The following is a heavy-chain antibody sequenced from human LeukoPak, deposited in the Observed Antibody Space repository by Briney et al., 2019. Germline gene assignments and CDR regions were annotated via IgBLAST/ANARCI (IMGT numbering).Heavy chain of an antibody. CDR1: GFTFRRYW. CDR2: IKQDGSEK. V-gene: IGHV3-7*04. D-gene: IGHD6-19*01. Sequence: GGSLRLSCAASGFTFRRYWMSWARQASGKGLEWVANIKQDGSEKYYVDSVKGRFTISRDNAKNSLYLQMNSLRAEDTAVYYCARDRWDSSGWFPSFDYWGQGTLVTVSS. J-gene: IGHJ4*02. CDR3: ARDRWDSSGWFPSFDY.